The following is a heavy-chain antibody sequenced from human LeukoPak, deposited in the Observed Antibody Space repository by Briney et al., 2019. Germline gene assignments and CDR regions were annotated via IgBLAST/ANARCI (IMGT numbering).Heavy chain of an antibody. CDR1: GFTFDDYA. D-gene: IGHD6-6*01. V-gene: IGHV3-9*03. J-gene: IGHJ4*02. CDR2: ISWNSGSI. Sequence: PGRSLRLSCAASGFTFDDYAMHWVRQAPGKGLEWVSGISWNSGSIGYADSVKGRFTISRDNAKNSLYLQMNSLRAEDMALYYCAKDISSSPSGNIDYWGQGTLATVSS. CDR3: AKDISSSPSGNIDY.